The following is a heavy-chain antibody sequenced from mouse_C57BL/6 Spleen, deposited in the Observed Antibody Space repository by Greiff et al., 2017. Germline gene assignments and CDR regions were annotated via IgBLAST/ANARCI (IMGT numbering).Heavy chain of an antibody. Sequence: ESGPGLVKPSQSLSLTCSVTGYSITSGYYWNWIRQFPGNKLEWMGYISYDGSNNYNPSLKNRISITRDTSKNQFFLKLNSVTTEDTATYYCARDQLGLPCAYWGQGTLVTVSA. D-gene: IGHD4-1*02. CDR3: ARDQLGLPCAY. CDR2: ISYDGSN. V-gene: IGHV3-6*01. CDR1: GYSITSGYY. J-gene: IGHJ3*01.